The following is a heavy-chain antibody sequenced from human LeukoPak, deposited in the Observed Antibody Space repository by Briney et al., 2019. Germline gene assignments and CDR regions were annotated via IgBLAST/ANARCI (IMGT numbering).Heavy chain of an antibody. D-gene: IGHD6-13*01. CDR3: ARGRIAAAGTKGFHY. CDR2: ISYDGSNK. J-gene: IGHJ4*02. Sequence: PGGSLRLSCAASGFTFSSYAMHWVHQAPGKGLEWVAVISYDGSNKYYADSVKGRFTISRDNSKNTLYLQMNSLRAEDTAVYYCARGRIAAAGTKGFHYWGQGTLVTVSS. CDR1: GFTFSSYA. V-gene: IGHV3-30-3*01.